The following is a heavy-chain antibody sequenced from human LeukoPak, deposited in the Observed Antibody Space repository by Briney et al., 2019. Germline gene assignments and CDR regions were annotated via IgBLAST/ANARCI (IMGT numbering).Heavy chain of an antibody. J-gene: IGHJ3*02. CDR1: GFTFSSYW. Sequence: GGSLRLSCAASGFTFSSYWMHWVRQAPGKGLVWVSRINSDGSSTSYADSVRGRFTISRDNAKNTLYLQMNSLRAEDTAVYYCARPGRLRAFDIWGQGTMVTVSS. CDR2: INSDGSST. V-gene: IGHV3-74*01. CDR3: ARPGRLRAFDI.